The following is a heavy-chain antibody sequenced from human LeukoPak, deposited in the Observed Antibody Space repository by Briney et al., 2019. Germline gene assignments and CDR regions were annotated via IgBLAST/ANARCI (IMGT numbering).Heavy chain of an antibody. CDR1: GFTFSNYW. V-gene: IGHV3-7*01. CDR3: ARRRGGSYGYFDY. J-gene: IGHJ4*02. D-gene: IGHD1-26*01. CDR2: IKHDGGEK. Sequence: GGSLRLSCEASGFTFSNYWMSWVRQAPGKGLEWVANIKHDGGEKYYVDSVKGRFTISRDNAKNSLYLQMNSLRVEDTSVYYCARRRGGSYGYFDYWGQGTLVTVPS.